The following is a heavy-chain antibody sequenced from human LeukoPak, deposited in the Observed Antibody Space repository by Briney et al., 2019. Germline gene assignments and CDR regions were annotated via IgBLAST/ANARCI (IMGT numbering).Heavy chain of an antibody. V-gene: IGHV1-46*01. CDR3: ARGPSIWLHQRYFDY. J-gene: IGHJ4*02. Sequence: GASVKVSCKASGYTFTSYYMHWVRQAPGQGLEWMGIINPSGGSTSYAQKFQGRVTMTRDTSTSTVYMELSSLRSEDTAVYYCARGPSIWLHQRYFDYWGQGILVTVSS. D-gene: IGHD5-24*01. CDR2: INPSGGST. CDR1: GYTFTSYY.